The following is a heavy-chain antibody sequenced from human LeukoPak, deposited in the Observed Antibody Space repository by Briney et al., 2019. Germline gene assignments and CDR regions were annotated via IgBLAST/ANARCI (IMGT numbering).Heavy chain of an antibody. CDR3: AKDEPSTVVTPGAFDI. D-gene: IGHD4-23*01. V-gene: IGHV3-23*01. CDR1: GFTFSSYA. CDR2: ISGSGGST. J-gene: IGHJ3*02. Sequence: GGSLRLSCAASGFTFSSYAMSWVRQAPGKGLEWVSAISGSGGSTYYADSVKGRFTISRDNSKNTLYLQMNSLRAEDTAVYYCAKDEPSTVVTPGAFDIRGQGTMVTVSS.